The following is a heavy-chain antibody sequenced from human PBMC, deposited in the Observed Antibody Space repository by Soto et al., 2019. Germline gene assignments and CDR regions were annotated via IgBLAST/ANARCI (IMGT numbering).Heavy chain of an antibody. J-gene: IGHJ4*02. V-gene: IGHV4-30-4*01. D-gene: IGHD2-2*01. Sequence: QVQLQESGPGLVKPSQTLSLTCTVSGGSISSGDYYWSWIRQPPGQGLEWIGYIYYSGTTYYNPSLKSRVTISVHTSKNQFSLKLRSVTAADTAVYYCARMGDRGYQLLGYYCDYWGQGTLVTVSS. CDR3: ARMGDRGYQLLGYYCDY. CDR2: IYYSGTT. CDR1: GGSISSGDYY.